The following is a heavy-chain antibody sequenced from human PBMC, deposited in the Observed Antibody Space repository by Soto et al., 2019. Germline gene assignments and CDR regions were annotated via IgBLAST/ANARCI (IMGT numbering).Heavy chain of an antibody. CDR3: ARAHIGDY. CDR2: VSAYTGNT. D-gene: IGHD5-12*01. Sequence: QVQLVQSGAEVKKPGAAGKVSCKASAYTFTSYGISLVRQAPGQGLEWMGWVSAYTGNTNYAQKRQGRVTMTTDTSTSTAYMEMRSLRSDDTAVYYCARAHIGDYWGQGTLVTVSS. V-gene: IGHV1-18*01. CDR1: AYTFTSYG. J-gene: IGHJ4*02.